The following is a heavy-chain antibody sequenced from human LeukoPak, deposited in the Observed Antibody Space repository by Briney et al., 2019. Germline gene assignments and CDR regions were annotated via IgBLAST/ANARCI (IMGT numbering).Heavy chain of an antibody. D-gene: IGHD3-9*01. CDR3: AGQYHDVLTGYRPLDY. Sequence: GGSLRLSCAASGFTFSSYSMNWVRQAPGKGLEWISYVSYSSSTIYYADSVKGRFTISRDNSKNTLYLQMNSLRAEDTAVYYCAGQYHDVLTGYRPLDYWGQGTLVTVSS. V-gene: IGHV3-48*01. J-gene: IGHJ4*02. CDR2: VSYSSSTI. CDR1: GFTFSSYS.